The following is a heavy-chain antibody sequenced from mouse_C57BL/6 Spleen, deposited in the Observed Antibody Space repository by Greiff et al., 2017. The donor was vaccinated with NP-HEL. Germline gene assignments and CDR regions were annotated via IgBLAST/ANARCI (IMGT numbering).Heavy chain of an antibody. V-gene: IGHV1-42*01. CDR3: ARDYDYERDYYAMDY. J-gene: IGHJ4*01. D-gene: IGHD2-4*01. CDR1: GYSFTGYY. CDR2: INPSTGGT. Sequence: EVQLVESGPELVKPGASVKISCKASGYSFTGYYMNWVKQSPEKSLEWIGEINPSTGGTTYNQKFKAKATLTVDKSSSTAYMQLKSLTSEDSAVYYCARDYDYERDYYAMDYWGQGTSVTVSS.